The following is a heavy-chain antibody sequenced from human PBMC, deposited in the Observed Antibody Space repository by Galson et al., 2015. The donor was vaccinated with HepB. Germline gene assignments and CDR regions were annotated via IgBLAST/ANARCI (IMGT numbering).Heavy chain of an antibody. D-gene: IGHD4-17*01. V-gene: IGHV3-30*03. CDR1: GFTFSSYG. Sequence: SLRLSCAASGFTFSSYGMHWVRQAPGKGLEWVAVISYDGSSKYYADSVKGRFTISRDNSKNTLYLQMNSLRAEDTAVYYCTPNVATTGWGQGTLVTVSS. CDR2: ISYDGSSK. CDR3: TPNVATTG. J-gene: IGHJ4*02.